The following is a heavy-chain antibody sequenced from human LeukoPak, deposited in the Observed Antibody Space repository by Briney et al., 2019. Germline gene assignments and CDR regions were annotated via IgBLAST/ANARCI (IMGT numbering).Heavy chain of an antibody. CDR3: ARLGLPGKSSSGWVDY. CDR2: IYPGDSDT. Sequence: GESLKISCKGSGYSFTSYWIGWVRQMPGKGLEWMGIIYPGDSDTRYSSSFQGQVTISADKSISTAYLQWSSLKASDTAMYYCARLGLPGKSSSGWVDYWGQGTLVTVSS. V-gene: IGHV5-51*01. J-gene: IGHJ4*02. D-gene: IGHD6-19*01. CDR1: GYSFTSYW.